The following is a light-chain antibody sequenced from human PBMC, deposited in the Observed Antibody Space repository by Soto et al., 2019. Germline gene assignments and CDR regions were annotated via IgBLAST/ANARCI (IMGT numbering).Light chain of an antibody. CDR3: SSYTSSSTLVV. CDR2: EVS. CDR1: SSDVGGYNY. J-gene: IGLJ2*01. V-gene: IGLV2-14*01. Sequence: QSALTQPASVSGSPGQSITISCTGTSSDVGGYNYVSWYQQHPGKAPKLMIYEVSHRPSGVSNRFSGSKSGNTPSLTISGLQAEDDADYYCSSYTSSSTLVVFGGGTKHTVL.